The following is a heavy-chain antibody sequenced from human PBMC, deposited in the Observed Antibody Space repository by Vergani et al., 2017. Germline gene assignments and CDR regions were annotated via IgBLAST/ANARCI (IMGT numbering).Heavy chain of an antibody. CDR1: GFSLSRFW. J-gene: IGHJ3*02. Sequence: EVQLLESGGDLVQPGGSLRLSCAASGFSLSRFWMSWVRQAPEKGLEWVAHISPDGSATSYVDSVKGRFTISRDNSKDTLFLHMSSLRGEDTAVYYCAKRGNNSGYFDAFDIWGQGTLVTVSS. D-gene: IGHD3-22*01. CDR3: AKRGNNSGYFDAFDI. CDR2: ISPDGSAT. V-gene: IGHV3-7*03.